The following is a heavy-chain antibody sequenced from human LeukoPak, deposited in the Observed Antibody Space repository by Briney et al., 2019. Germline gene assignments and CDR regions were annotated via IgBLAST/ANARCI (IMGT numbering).Heavy chain of an antibody. CDR2: IHYSGST. CDR3: ARGYCSGGSCYSYYYYNYMDV. D-gene: IGHD2-15*01. Sequence: SETLSLTCTVSGGSISSSSYYWGWIRQPPGKGLEWSGSIHYSGSTNYNPSLKSRVTISVDTSKNQFSLKLSSVTAADTAVYYCARGYCSGGSCYSYYYYNYMDVWGKGTTVTVSS. J-gene: IGHJ6*03. CDR1: GGSISSSSYY. V-gene: IGHV4-39*07.